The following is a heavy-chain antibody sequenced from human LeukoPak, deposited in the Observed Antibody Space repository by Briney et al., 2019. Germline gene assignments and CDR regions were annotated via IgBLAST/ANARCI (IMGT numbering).Heavy chain of an antibody. CDR1: GGSISSSSYY. V-gene: IGHV4-39*07. J-gene: IGHJ1*01. CDR2: IYYSGST. Sequence: PSETLSLTCTVSGGSISSSSYYWGWIRQPPGKGLEWIGSIYYSGSTNYNPSLKSRVTISVDTSKNQFSLKLSSVTAADTAVYYCARSSTTVTTDLGYFQHWGQGTLVTVSS. D-gene: IGHD4-17*01. CDR3: ARSSTTVTTDLGYFQH.